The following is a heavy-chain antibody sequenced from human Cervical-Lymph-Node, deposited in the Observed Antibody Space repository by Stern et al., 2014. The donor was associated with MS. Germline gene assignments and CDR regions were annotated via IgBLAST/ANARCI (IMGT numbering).Heavy chain of an antibody. CDR1: GGDIINYY. CDR2: IYYTGRT. J-gene: IGHJ5*02. D-gene: IGHD6-13*01. V-gene: IGHV4-59*01. CDR3: ARDSSDTWYGPIDA. Sequence: QLQESGPGLVKPSETLSLTCTVSGGDIINYYWSWIRQTPGKGLEWMGYIYYTGRTNYNPSLKSRVTISVDTSKNQLSLMLRSLTAADTAVYYCARDSSDTWYGPIDAWGQGTQVIVSS.